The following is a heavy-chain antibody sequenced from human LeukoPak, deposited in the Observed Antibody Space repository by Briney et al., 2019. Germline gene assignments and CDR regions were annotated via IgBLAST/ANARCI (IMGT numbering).Heavy chain of an antibody. Sequence: SQTLSLTCTVSGGSISSGDYYWSWIRQPPGKGLEWIAYIHYSGSTNYNPSLRSRVTISVDTSKNQFSLKLSSVTAADTAVYYCARGLTSSDWYFDLWGRGTLVTVSS. D-gene: IGHD4/OR15-4a*01. CDR3: ARGLTSSDWYFDL. CDR2: IHYSGST. V-gene: IGHV4-61*08. J-gene: IGHJ2*01. CDR1: GGSISSGDYY.